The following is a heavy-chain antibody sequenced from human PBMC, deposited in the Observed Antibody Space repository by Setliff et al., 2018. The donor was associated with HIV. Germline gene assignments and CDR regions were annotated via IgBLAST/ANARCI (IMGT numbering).Heavy chain of an antibody. J-gene: IGHJ4*02. Sequence: SETLSLTCTVSSGSISSGTYYWSWIRQYPGKGLEWIGYIDYSGSAFYNPSLKSRITISRDTSKNQFSPKMSSVTAADTAVYYCARDRYAGEIDYWGQGTLVTVSS. CDR2: IDYSGSA. CDR3: ARDRYAGEIDY. CDR1: SGSISSGTYY. D-gene: IGHD3-10*01. V-gene: IGHV4-31*03.